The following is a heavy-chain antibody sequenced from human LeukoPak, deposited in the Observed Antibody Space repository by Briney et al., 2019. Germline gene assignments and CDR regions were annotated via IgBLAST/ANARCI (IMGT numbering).Heavy chain of an antibody. V-gene: IGHV1-2*06. J-gene: IGHJ4*02. D-gene: IGHD3-22*01. Sequence: GASVTVSCKASGYTFTGYYMHWVRQAPGQGLEWMGRINPNSGGTNYAQKFQARVTMTRDTSISTAYMELSRLRSDDTALYYCARAAYYYDGSGYYLGDWGQGTLVTVSS. CDR1: GYTFTGYY. CDR2: INPNSGGT. CDR3: ARAAYYYDGSGYYLGD.